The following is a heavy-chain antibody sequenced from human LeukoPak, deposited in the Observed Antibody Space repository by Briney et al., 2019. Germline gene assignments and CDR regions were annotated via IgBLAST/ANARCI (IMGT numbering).Heavy chain of an antibody. V-gene: IGHV4-39*07. Sequence: SETLSLTCSLSGGAFDSGSHSWAWIRQPPGKGLEWVGAVYSSGTKRYNPSLKSRVTVSVDTSKNQFSLKLSSVIEADTAVYYCARAYAGYASRFDYWGQGILVTVSS. J-gene: IGHJ4*02. CDR3: ARAYAGYASRFDY. D-gene: IGHD1-1*01. CDR1: GGAFDSGSHS. CDR2: VYSSGTK.